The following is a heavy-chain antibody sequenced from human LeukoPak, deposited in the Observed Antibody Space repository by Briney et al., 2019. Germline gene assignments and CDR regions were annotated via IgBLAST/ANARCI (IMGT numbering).Heavy chain of an antibody. CDR3: ATGYYDSSGYYGRFDY. Sequence: SVTLSLTCTVSGGSISSGSYYWSWIRQPAGKGLEWIGRIYTSGGTNYNPSLKSRVTISVDTSKNQFSLKLNSVTAADTAVYYCATGYYDSSGYYGRFDYWGQGTLVTVSS. CDR1: GGSISSGSYY. J-gene: IGHJ4*02. CDR2: IYTSGGT. D-gene: IGHD3-22*01. V-gene: IGHV4-61*02.